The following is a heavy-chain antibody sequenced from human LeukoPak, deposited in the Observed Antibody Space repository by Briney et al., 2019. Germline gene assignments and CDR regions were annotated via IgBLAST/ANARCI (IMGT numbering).Heavy chain of an antibody. CDR2: ISGSGGST. CDR1: GFTFSSYA. J-gene: IGHJ4*02. Sequence: QPGGSLRLSCAASGFTFSSYAMSWVRQAPGKGLEGVSAISGSGGSTYYADSVKGRFTISRDNSKNTLYLQMTSLRAEDTAVYYCAKDSEYGGNYNYWGQGTLVTVSS. CDR3: AKDSEYGGNYNY. V-gene: IGHV3-23*01. D-gene: IGHD2-21*02.